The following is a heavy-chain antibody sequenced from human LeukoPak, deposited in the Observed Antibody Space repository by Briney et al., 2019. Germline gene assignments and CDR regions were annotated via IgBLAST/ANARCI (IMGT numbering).Heavy chain of an antibody. D-gene: IGHD6-19*01. V-gene: IGHV4-39*01. Sequence: SETLSLTCTVSGGSISSSSYYWGWIRQPPGKGLEWIGSIYYSGSTYYNPSLKSRVTISVDTSKNQFSLKLSSVTAADTAVYYCARVLRIFDRVTVAGSKFDPWDQGTLVTVSS. J-gene: IGHJ5*02. CDR1: GGSISSSSYY. CDR3: ARVLRIFDRVTVAGSKFDP. CDR2: IYYSGST.